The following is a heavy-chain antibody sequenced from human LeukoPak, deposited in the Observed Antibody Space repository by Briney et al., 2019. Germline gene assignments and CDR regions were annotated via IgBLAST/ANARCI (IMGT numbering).Heavy chain of an antibody. CDR1: GFTFSRQA. CDR2: ISGSGSST. J-gene: IGHJ4*02. Sequence: GGSLRLSCVASGFTFSRQAMTWVRQAPGKGLEWVSSISGSGSSTYYADSVKGRFTISRDNSKNTLYLQMNSLRAEDTAIYYCAKDYSGFNYWGQGTLVTVSS. V-gene: IGHV3-23*01. D-gene: IGHD4-11*01. CDR3: AKDYSGFNY.